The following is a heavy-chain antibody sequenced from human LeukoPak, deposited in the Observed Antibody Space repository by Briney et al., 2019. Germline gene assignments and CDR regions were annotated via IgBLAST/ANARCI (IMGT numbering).Heavy chain of an antibody. CDR1: GFSFSIYA. CDR3: VKGGQRYDFWRFDF. CDR2: IRGNGGST. V-gene: IGHV3-23*01. D-gene: IGHD3-3*01. J-gene: IGHJ5*01. Sequence: GGSLRLSCEASGFSFSIYAMSWVRQAPGKGLEWVSSIRGNGGSTYYANSVKGRFTIARDNSKNTLYMEMNNLTEENTALYYCVKGGQRYDFWRFDFWGRGTLVTVSS.